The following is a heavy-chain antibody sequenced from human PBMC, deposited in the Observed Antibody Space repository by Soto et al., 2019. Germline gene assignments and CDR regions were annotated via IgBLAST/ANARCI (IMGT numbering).Heavy chain of an antibody. Sequence: GSLRLSCTASGFTFGDYAMSWVRQAPGKGLEWVGFIRSKAYGGTTEHAASVKGRFTISRDDSKSIAYLQMNSLKTEDTAVYYCTRGRRIAVAGTGGGYYYGMDVWGQGTTVTVSS. D-gene: IGHD6-19*01. V-gene: IGHV3-49*04. J-gene: IGHJ6*02. CDR3: TRGRRIAVAGTGGGYYYGMDV. CDR1: GFTFGDYA. CDR2: IRSKAYGGTT.